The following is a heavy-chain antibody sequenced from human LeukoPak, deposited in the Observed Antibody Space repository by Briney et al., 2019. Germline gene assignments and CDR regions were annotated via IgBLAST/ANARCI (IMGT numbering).Heavy chain of an antibody. CDR3: AKDASVLLWFGELSERYYFDY. CDR2: ISGSGGST. D-gene: IGHD3-10*01. Sequence: GGSLRLSCAASGFTLSSYAMSWVRQAPGKGLEWVSAISGSGGSTYYADSVKGRFTISRDNSKNTLYLQMNSLRAEDTAVYYCAKDASVLLWFGELSERYYFDYWGQGTLVTVSS. J-gene: IGHJ4*02. V-gene: IGHV3-23*01. CDR1: GFTLSSYA.